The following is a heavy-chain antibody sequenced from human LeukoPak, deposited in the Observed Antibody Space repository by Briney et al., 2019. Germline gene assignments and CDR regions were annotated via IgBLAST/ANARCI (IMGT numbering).Heavy chain of an antibody. CDR3: TKLEMASRLGY. Sequence: GGXLRLSCAASGFTFSGSAMHWVRQASGKGLEWVGRIRSKANSYATAYAASGKGRFTISRDDSKNTAYLQMNSLKTEDAAVYYCTKLEMASRLGYWGQGTLVTVSS. J-gene: IGHJ4*02. CDR1: GFTFSGSA. D-gene: IGHD5-24*01. V-gene: IGHV3-73*01. CDR2: IRSKANSYAT.